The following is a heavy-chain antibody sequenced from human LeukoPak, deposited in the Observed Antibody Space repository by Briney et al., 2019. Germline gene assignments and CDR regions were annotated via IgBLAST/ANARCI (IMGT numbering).Heavy chain of an antibody. CDR1: GGSITSSFYS. V-gene: IGHV4-39*01. CDR2: IYNSGST. CDR3: ARLSGSTWYGDY. J-gene: IGHJ4*02. D-gene: IGHD6-13*01. Sequence: SETLSLTCTVPGGSITSSFYSWGWIRQPPGKGLEWIGTIYNSGSTYYNPSLKSRVAISVDTSKNQFSLKLSSVTAADTTIYYCARLSGSTWYGDYWGQGTLVTVSS.